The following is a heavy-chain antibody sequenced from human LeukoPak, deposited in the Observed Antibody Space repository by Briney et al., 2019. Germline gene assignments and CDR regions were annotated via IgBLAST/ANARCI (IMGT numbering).Heavy chain of an antibody. CDR1: GGTFSSYA. J-gene: IGHJ4*02. V-gene: IGHV1-69*05. Sequence: VASVRVSCKASGGTFSSYAISWVRQAPGQGLEWMGGIIPIFGTANYAQKFQGRVTITTDESTSTAYMELSSLRSEDTAVYYCARDLRSYDSNGTLGYWGQGTLVTVSS. CDR2: IIPIFGTA. D-gene: IGHD3-22*01. CDR3: ARDLRSYDSNGTLGY.